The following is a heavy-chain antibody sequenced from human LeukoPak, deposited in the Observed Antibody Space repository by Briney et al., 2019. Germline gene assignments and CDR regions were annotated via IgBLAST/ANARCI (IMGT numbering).Heavy chain of an antibody. V-gene: IGHV3-48*01. D-gene: IGHD1-26*01. CDR2: NNKNTITK. CDR3: VRDPHSLDV. J-gene: IGHJ6*04. CDR1: GFSYSSYA. Sequence: QPGGSLRLSCAVSGFSYSSYAMSWVRQAPGKGLEWVAYNNKNTITKYYADFVEGRFAISRDNAKNSLYLQMNGLRAEDTAVYYCVRDPHSLDVWGKGATVIVSS.